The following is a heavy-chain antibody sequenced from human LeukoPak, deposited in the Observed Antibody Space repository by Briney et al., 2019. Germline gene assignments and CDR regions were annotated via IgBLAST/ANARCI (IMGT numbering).Heavy chain of an antibody. J-gene: IGHJ6*03. V-gene: IGHV4-39*07. CDR2: IYYSGST. CDR1: GGSISSSSYY. D-gene: IGHD3-16*01. CDR3: ARVKDPGGYYYYYYVDI. Sequence: PSETLSLTCTVSGGSISSSSYYWGWIRQPPGKGLEWIGSIYYSGSTYYNPSLKSRVTISVDTSKNQFSLKVSSVTAADTAVYYCARVKDPGGYYYYYYVDIWGKGNTVTVSS.